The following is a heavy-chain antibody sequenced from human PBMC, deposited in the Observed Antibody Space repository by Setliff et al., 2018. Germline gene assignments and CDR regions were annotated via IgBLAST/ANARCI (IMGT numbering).Heavy chain of an antibody. V-gene: IGHV1-18*01. CDR3: TTSRAPRVVLAADFDL. Sequence: GASVKVSCKASGATFSSYGISWVRQAPGQGLEWMGWISPYSGESNYAQKFQDRLTVTADTSSKTIYMELRSLTSDDTAVYFCTTSRAPRVVLAADFDLWGQGTLVTVSS. CDR1: GATFSSYG. D-gene: IGHD2-21*01. CDR2: ISPYSGES. J-gene: IGHJ4*02.